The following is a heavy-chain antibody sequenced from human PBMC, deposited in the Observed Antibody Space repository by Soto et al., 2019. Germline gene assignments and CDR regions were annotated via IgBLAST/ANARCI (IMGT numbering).Heavy chain of an antibody. CDR1: GGTLTNFINYP. CDR2: IVPNIGTV. V-gene: IGHV1-69*06. D-gene: IGHD3-9*01. CDR3: ARAASPYFDLLSAFHP. J-gene: IGHJ5*02. Sequence: SVKVSCKASGGTLTNFINYPINWVRQAPGQGLEWMGGIVPNIGTVNYAQKFQGRVTITADKSTGTAYMELSSLRSEDTALYYCARAASPYFDLLSAFHPWGQGTLVTVSS.